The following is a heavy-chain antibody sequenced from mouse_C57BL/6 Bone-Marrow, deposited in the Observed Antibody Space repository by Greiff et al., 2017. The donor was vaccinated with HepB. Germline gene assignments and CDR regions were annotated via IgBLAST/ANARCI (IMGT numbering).Heavy chain of an antibody. CDR1: GYTFTDYE. D-gene: IGHD2-4*01. CDR3: ILYDYDFRY. V-gene: IGHV1-15*01. Sequence: VQGVESGAELVRPGASVTLSCKASGYTFTDYEMHWVKQTPVHGLEWIGAIDPETGGTAYNQKFKGKAILTADKSSSTAYMELRSLTSEDSAVYYCILYDYDFRYWGQGTTLTVSS. CDR2: IDPETGGT. J-gene: IGHJ2*01.